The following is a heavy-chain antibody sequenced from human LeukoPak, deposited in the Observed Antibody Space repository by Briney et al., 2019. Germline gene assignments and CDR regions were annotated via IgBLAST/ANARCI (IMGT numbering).Heavy chain of an antibody. CDR3: ARDWGYADPFDC. CDR1: GASISSSSYY. D-gene: IGHD4-17*01. J-gene: IGHJ4*02. V-gene: IGHV4-39*07. Sequence: PSETLSLTCTVSGASISSSSYYWGWIRQPPGKGLEWIGSIYYSGSTYYNPSLKSRVTISVDTSKNQFSLKLSSVTAADTAVYYCARDWGYADPFDCWGQGTLVTVSS. CDR2: IYYSGST.